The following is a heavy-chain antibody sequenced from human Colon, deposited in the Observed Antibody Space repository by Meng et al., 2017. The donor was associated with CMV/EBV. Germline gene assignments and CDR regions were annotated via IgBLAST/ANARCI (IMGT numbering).Heavy chain of an antibody. CDR1: GYTFTDYY. CDR2: INSNSGAT. Sequence: QGQLVQSGMEVKKPGASVKVSCKGSGYTFTDYYIHWVRQAPGQGLEWMGLINSNSGATKDAQKFQDRITMTRDTSISTAYMELTSLRSDDTAVYYCERVGGWIGSSSIFGWFDPWGQGTLVTVSS. CDR3: ERVGGWIGSSSIFGWFDP. J-gene: IGHJ5*02. V-gene: IGHV1-2*02. D-gene: IGHD6-6*01.